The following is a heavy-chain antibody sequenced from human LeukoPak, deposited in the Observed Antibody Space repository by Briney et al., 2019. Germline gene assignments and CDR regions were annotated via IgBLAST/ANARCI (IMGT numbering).Heavy chain of an antibody. V-gene: IGHV4-61*01. CDR1: GGSVSSGSYY. D-gene: IGHD2-15*01. CDR3: AGQWSYYYYGMDV. Sequence: SETLSLTCTVSGGSVSSGSYYWSWIRQPPGKGLEWIGYIYYSGSTNYNPSLKSRVTISVDTSKNQFSLKLSSVTAADTAVYYCAGQWSYYYYGMDVWGQGTTVTVSS. CDR2: IYYSGST. J-gene: IGHJ6*02.